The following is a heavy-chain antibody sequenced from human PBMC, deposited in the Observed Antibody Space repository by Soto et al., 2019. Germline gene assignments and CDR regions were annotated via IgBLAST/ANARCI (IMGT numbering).Heavy chain of an antibody. Sequence: GASVKVSFKACGGTFSSYAISWWRQAPGQGLEWMGGIIPIFGTANYAQKFQGRVTITADESTSTAYMELSSLRSEDTAVYYCASSTDLDSSGYRFDYWGQGTLVTVSS. CDR1: GGTFSSYA. CDR3: ASSTDLDSSGYRFDY. CDR2: IIPIFGTA. D-gene: IGHD3-22*01. V-gene: IGHV1-69*13. J-gene: IGHJ4*02.